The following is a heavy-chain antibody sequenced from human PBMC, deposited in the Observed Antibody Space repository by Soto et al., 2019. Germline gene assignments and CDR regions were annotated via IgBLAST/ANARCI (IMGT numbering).Heavy chain of an antibody. J-gene: IGHJ5*02. Sequence: QLQLQESGPGLVKPSETLSLTCSVSGGSISGNNYYWGWIRQPPGKGLEWIGSIHYSGSTNYNPSLQSRVTISVDTSKIQFSLKLGSVTAADTALYSCAKIGGHLVRGVENWFAPWGQGTLVTVSS. V-gene: IGHV4-39*07. CDR2: IHYSGST. CDR1: GGSISGNNYY. CDR3: AKIGGHLVRGVENWFAP. D-gene: IGHD3-10*01.